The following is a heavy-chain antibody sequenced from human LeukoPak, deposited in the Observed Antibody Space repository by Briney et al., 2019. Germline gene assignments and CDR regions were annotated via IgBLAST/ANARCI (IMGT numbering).Heavy chain of an antibody. CDR2: IYREGST. V-gene: IGHV3-66*01. D-gene: IGHD6-13*01. Sequence: GGSLRLSCAVSGFTVSTKYMSWVRQAPGKGLEWVSVIYREGSTYYADSVKGRFTISRDNSKNTLYLQMNSLRAEDTAVHYCTTGHYSRTLGGQGTLVIVSS. CDR1: GFTVSTKY. CDR3: TTGHYSRTL. J-gene: IGHJ4*02.